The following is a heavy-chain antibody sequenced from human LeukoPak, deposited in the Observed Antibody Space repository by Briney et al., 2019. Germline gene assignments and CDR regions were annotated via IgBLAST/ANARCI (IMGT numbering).Heavy chain of an antibody. CDR1: GFALSSYS. CDR2: ISSSSSYI. D-gene: IGHD3-22*01. CDR3: ARGDSSGYTGDYFDY. Sequence: PGESLRLSCAASGFALSSYSINWVRQAPGKGLEWVSSISSSSSYIYYADSVKGRFTISRDNAKNSLYLQMNSLRAEDTAVYYCARGDSSGYTGDYFDYWGQGTLVTVSS. V-gene: IGHV3-21*01. J-gene: IGHJ4*02.